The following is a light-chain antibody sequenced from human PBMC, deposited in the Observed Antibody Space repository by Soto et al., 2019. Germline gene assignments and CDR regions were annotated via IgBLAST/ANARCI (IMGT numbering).Light chain of an antibody. CDR3: QQYGNSPRWT. CDR2: GAS. J-gene: IGKJ1*01. V-gene: IGKV3-20*01. Sequence: EIVLTQSPGALSLSPVERATLSCRTSQSVSSSYLAWYQQRPGQAPRLLIYGASSRATGIPDRFSGSGSGTDFTLTISRLEPEDFAVYYCQQYGNSPRWTFGQGTKVDNK. CDR1: QSVSSSY.